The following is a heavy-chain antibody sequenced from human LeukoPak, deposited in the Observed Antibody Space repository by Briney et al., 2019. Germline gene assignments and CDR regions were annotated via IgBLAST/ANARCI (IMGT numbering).Heavy chain of an antibody. V-gene: IGHV4-59*01. D-gene: IGHD5-24*01. CDR2: IYYSGST. J-gene: IGHJ4*02. CDR1: GGSISSYY. Sequence: QVQLQESGPGLVKPSETLSLTCTVSGGSISSYYWSWIRQPPGTGLEWIGYIYYSGSTNYNPSLKSRVTISVDTSKNQFSLKLSSVTAADTAVYYCARDRDGYNIFDYWGQGTLVTVSS. CDR3: ARDRDGYNIFDY.